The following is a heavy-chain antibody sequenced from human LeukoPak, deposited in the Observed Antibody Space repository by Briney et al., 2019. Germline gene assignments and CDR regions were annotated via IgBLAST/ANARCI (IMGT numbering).Heavy chain of an antibody. CDR3: ATVSVGRASDLLYYFDY. CDR2: FDSEDGEP. J-gene: IGHJ4*02. CDR1: GYTLTELS. Sequence: ASVKVSCKVCGYTLTELSMHWVRPAPGKGLEWMGVFDSEDGEPIYAQKFQGRVTMTEDTSTDTAYMELSSLRSEDTAVYYCATVSVGRASDLLYYFDYWGQGTLVTVSS. V-gene: IGHV1-24*01. D-gene: IGHD5/OR15-5a*01.